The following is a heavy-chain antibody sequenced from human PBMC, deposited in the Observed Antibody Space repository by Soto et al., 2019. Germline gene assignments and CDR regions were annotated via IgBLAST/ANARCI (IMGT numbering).Heavy chain of an antibody. D-gene: IGHD3-16*01. V-gene: IGHV3-30-3*01. J-gene: IGHJ6*02. CDR2: ISYDGSNK. CDR1: GFTFSSYA. CDR3: AREVEMTSLLGYYYGMDV. Sequence: QVQLVESGGGVVQPGRSLRLSCAASGFTFSSYAMHWVRQAPGKGLEWVAVISYDGSNKYYADSVKGRFTISRDNSKNTLYLQMNSLRAEDAAVYYGAREVEMTSLLGYYYGMDVWGQGTTVTVSS.